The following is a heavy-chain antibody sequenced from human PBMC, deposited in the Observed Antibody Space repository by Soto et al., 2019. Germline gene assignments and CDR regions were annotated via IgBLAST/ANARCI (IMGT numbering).Heavy chain of an antibody. V-gene: IGHV1-3*04. Sequence: QVQLVQSGAEVKKPGASVKVSCKASGYTFTSYAMHWVRQAPGQRLEWMGWINTGNGNTKYSQKFQGRVTITRDTSASTAYMELSSLRSEDTAVYYCARERVYGWFDPWGQGTLVTVSS. D-gene: IGHD3-16*01. J-gene: IGHJ5*02. CDR2: INTGNGNT. CDR1: GYTFTSYA. CDR3: ARERVYGWFDP.